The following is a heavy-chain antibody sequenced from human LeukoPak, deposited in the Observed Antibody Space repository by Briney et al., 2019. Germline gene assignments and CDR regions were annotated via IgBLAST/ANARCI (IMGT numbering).Heavy chain of an antibody. CDR2: INHSGST. CDR3: ARKMATTRGYFDY. J-gene: IGHJ4*02. V-gene: IGHV4-34*01. Sequence: SETLSLTCAVYGGSFSGYYWSWIRQPPGKGLEWIGEINHSGSTDYNPSLKSRVTISVDTSKNQFSLKLSSVTAADTAVYYCARKMATTRGYFDYWGQGTLVAVSS. D-gene: IGHD5-24*01. CDR1: GGSFSGYY.